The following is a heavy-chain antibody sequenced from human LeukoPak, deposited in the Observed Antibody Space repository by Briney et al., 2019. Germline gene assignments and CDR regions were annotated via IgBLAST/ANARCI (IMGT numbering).Heavy chain of an antibody. Sequence: GGSLRLSCTASGFTGGLSLSSSSMSWVRLAPGKGLEWVSSISSVSSFIFYADSVKGRFTISRDNAKNSVFLRMNSLRAEDTALYYCARDQGDFTLTAVQWGQGTLVTVSS. CDR3: ARDQGDFTLTAVQ. J-gene: IGHJ1*01. CDR1: GFTGGLSLSSSS. V-gene: IGHV3-21*06. CDR2: ISSVSSFI. D-gene: IGHD2-21*02.